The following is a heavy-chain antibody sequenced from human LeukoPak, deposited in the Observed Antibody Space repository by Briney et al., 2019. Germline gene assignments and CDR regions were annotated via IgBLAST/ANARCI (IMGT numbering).Heavy chain of an antibody. V-gene: IGHV3-30*03. D-gene: IGHD1-26*01. Sequence: GGSLRLSCAASGFTFSSYGMHWVRQAPGKGLEWVAVISYDGSNKYYADSVKGRFTISRDNSKNTLYLQMNSLRAEDTAVYYCARGGSCLSAFDIWGQGTMVTVSS. CDR2: ISYDGSNK. CDR1: GFTFSSYG. J-gene: IGHJ3*02. CDR3: ARGGSCLSAFDI.